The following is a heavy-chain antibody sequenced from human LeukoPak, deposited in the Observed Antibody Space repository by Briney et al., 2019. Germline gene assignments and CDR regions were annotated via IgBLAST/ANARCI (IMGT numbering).Heavy chain of an antibody. D-gene: IGHD6-6*01. V-gene: IGHV4-39*01. CDR2: IYYSGST. J-gene: IGHJ6*02. CDR3: ARHESIATRRRSYYYGMDV. CDR1: GGSISSSSYY. Sequence: PSETLSLTCTVSGGSISSSSYYWGWIRQPPGKGLEWIGSIYYSGSTYYNPSLKSRVTISVDTSKNQFSLKLSSVTAADKAVYYCARHESIATRRRSYYYGMDVWGQGTTVTVSS.